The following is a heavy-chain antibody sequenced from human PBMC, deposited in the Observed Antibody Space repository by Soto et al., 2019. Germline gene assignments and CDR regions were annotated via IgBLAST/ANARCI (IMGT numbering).Heavy chain of an antibody. D-gene: IGHD2-2*01. CDR3: ARVPDR. V-gene: IGHV4-30-2*01. J-gene: IGHJ5*02. Sequence: PSETLSLTCTVSGGSISSSGHSWSWIRQPPGKGLEWIGYIYHSGSTYYNPSLKSRVTISVDRSKNQFSLKPSSVTAADTAVYYCARVPDRWGQGTLVTVSS. CDR2: IYHSGST. CDR1: GGSISSSGHS.